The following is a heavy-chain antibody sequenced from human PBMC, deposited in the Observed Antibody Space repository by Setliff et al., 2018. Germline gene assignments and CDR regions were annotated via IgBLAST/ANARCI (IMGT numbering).Heavy chain of an antibody. J-gene: IGHJ4*02. D-gene: IGHD1-26*01. V-gene: IGHV4-59*11. CDR3: AAKASGSFDY. CDR2: IYYSGST. Sequence: ETLSLTCTVSGGSISSHYWSWIRQPPGKGLEWIGSIYYSGSTNYHPSLKSRVTISVDTSKNQFSLKLSSVTAADTAVYYCAAKASGSFDYWGQGTLVTVSS. CDR1: GGSISSHY.